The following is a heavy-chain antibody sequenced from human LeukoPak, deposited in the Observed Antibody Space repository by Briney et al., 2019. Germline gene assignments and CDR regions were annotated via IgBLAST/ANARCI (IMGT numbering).Heavy chain of an antibody. CDR2: IVVGSGST. V-gene: IGHV1-58*02. J-gene: IGHJ3*02. Sequence: SVKVSCKASGFTFTNSAMQWVRQARGQPLEWIGWIVVGSGSTNYAQKFQGRVTITRDMSTTTAYMELSSLRSEDTAVYYCVAEDDYVWKSYRSLDIWGQGTMVTVSS. D-gene: IGHD3-16*02. CDR3: VAEDDYVWKSYRSLDI. CDR1: GFTFTNSA.